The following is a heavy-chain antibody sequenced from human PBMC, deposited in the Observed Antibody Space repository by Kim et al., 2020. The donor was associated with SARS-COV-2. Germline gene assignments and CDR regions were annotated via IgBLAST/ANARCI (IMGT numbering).Heavy chain of an antibody. CDR1: GYTFTSYA. D-gene: IGHD3-9*01. J-gene: IGHJ6*03. Sequence: ASVKVSCKASGYTFTSYAMHWVRQAPGQRLEWMGWINAGNGNTKYSQKFQGRVTITRDTSASTPYMELSSLRSEDTAFYYCARDSYYDIFRYYYYYMDVWGKGTTVTVSS. V-gene: IGHV1-3*01. CDR3: ARDSYYDIFRYYYYYMDV. CDR2: INAGNGNT.